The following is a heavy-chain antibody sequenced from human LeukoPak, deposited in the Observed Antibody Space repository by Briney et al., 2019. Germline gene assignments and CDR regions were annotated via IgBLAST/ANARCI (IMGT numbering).Heavy chain of an antibody. J-gene: IGHJ4*02. CDR1: GYSFTSYW. Sequence: GESLKISCKCSGYSFTSYWICWVRQMSGKGLERMGIIYPGDSDTRYSPSFQGQVTISADKSISTAYLQWSSLKESDTAMYYCARLTKYCSGATCSQKYYFDYWGQGTLVTVSS. CDR2: IYPGDSDT. D-gene: IGHD2-15*01. V-gene: IGHV5-51*01. CDR3: ARLTKYCSGATCSQKYYFDY.